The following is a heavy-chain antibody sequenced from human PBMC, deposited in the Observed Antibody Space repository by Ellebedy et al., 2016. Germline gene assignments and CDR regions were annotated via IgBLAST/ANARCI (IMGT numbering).Heavy chain of an antibody. J-gene: IGHJ5*02. CDR1: GASISSSY. V-gene: IGHV4-59*08. CDR3: ARLGGTTTIDP. D-gene: IGHD5-24*01. CDR2: VYHSGST. Sequence: SETLSLTCTVSGASISSSYWSWIRQPPGKGLEWIGYVYHSGSTNYNPSLKSRVTMSVDTSKNQFSLKLSSVTAADTAVYYCARLGGTTTIDPWGQGTLVTVSS.